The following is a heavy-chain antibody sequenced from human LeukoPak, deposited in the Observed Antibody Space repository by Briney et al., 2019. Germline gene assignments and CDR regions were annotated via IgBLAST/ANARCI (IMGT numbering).Heavy chain of an antibody. D-gene: IGHD2-15*01. Sequence: PGGSLRLSCAASGITFSSYAMSWVRQAPGKGLEWLSYISSASSYTNYADSVKGRFTISRDNAKNSLYLQMNSLRAEDTAVYYCARDRFCSGGTCLDAFDIWGQGTMVTVSS. CDR1: GITFSSYA. J-gene: IGHJ3*02. V-gene: IGHV3-21*05. CDR3: ARDRFCSGGTCLDAFDI. CDR2: ISSASSYT.